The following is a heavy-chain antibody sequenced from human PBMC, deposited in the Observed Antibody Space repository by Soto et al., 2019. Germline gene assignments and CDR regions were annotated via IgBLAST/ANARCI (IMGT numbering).Heavy chain of an antibody. CDR3: ARERAIRGFDY. J-gene: IGHJ4*01. Sequence: QVQLVQSGAEVKKPGASVKVSCKSSGYTFTSYDINWVRQATGQGIEWMGWMNPNSGNTGYAQKFQGRVTMTRNTSISTAYMELSSLRSEETAFYYGARERAIRGFDYCGHGTLVTGYS. D-gene: IGHD2-21*01. CDR2: MNPNSGNT. CDR1: GYTFTSYD. V-gene: IGHV1-8*01.